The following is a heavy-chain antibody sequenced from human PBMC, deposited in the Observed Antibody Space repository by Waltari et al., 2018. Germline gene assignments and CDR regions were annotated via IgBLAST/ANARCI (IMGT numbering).Heavy chain of an antibody. CDR3: ARARYFGLLFAWFDP. Sequence: QVQLQESGPGLVKSSETLSLTCTVSGESPSTRAWWTWVRQSPGKGLEGIGEISHSGDTDYYPSLKGRVTISADRSRNQFSLNLNSVTAADTAVYYCARARYFGLLFAWFDPWGQGTLVTVSS. CDR1: GESPSTRAW. D-gene: IGHD2-21*02. J-gene: IGHJ5*02. CDR2: ISHSGDT. V-gene: IGHV4-4*02.